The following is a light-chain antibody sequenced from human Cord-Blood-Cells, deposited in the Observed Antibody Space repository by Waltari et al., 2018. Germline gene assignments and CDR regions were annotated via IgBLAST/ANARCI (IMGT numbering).Light chain of an antibody. V-gene: IGKV1-8*01. CDR3: QQYYSYPQT. CDR1: QGISSY. J-gene: IGKJ1*01. CDR2: AAY. Sequence: AIRMTQSPSSFSASTGDRVTITCRASQGISSYLAWYQQKPGKAPKLLIYAAYTLQSGVPSRFSVSGSGTEFTLTISCLQSEDVATYYCQQYYSYPQTFGQGTKVEIK.